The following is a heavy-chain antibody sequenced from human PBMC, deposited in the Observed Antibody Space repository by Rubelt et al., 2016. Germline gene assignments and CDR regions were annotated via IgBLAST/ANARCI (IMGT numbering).Heavy chain of an antibody. CDR2: ISGSGGST. V-gene: IGHV3-23*01. CDR1: GFTFSSYA. D-gene: IGHD1-26*01. J-gene: IGHJ4*02. CDR3: AKVGGGRVGAFDY. Sequence: EVQLLESGGGSVQPGGSLRLSCAASGFTFSSYAMSWVRQAPGKGLEWVSAISGSGGSTYYADSVKGRFTISRDNSKNTLYLQMNSLRAEDTAVYCCAKVGGGRVGAFDYWGQGTLVTVSS.